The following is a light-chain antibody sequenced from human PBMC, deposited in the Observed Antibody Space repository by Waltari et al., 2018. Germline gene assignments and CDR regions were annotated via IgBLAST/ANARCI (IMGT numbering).Light chain of an antibody. CDR2: GAS. J-gene: IGKJ4*01. CDR1: QSVSSTS. CDR3: QQYDGIVLT. V-gene: IGKV3-20*01. Sequence: EIVLTQSPGTLSLSPGERATLSCRASQSVSSTSLSWYQQKRGQAPRLLIYGASTRATGIPDRFSGSGSGTDFTLTISRLEPEDFAVYYCQQYDGIVLTFGGGTKVEI.